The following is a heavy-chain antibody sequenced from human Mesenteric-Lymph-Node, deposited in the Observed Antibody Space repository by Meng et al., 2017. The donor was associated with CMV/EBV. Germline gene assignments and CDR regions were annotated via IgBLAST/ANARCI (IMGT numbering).Heavy chain of an antibody. D-gene: IGHD3-10*01. V-gene: IGHV4-34*01. CDR2: INHSGST. Sequence: SLNCAVYGGSFRGYYWSWIRQPPGKGLEWIGEINHSGSTNYNPSLKSRVTISVDTSKNQFSLKLSSVTAADTAVYYCARGGGSYYEDYWGQGTLVTVSS. CDR3: ARGGGSYYEDY. CDR1: GGSFRGYY. J-gene: IGHJ4*02.